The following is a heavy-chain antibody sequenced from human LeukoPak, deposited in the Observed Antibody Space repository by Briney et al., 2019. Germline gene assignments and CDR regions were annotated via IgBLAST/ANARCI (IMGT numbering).Heavy chain of an antibody. CDR1: GGSITNYY. V-gene: IGHV4-59*12. J-gene: IGHJ4*02. D-gene: IGHD4-17*01. CDR3: ARSSDYGDHIDY. CDR2: IYYSGNT. Sequence: KTSETLSLTCTVSGGSITNYYWSWIRQPPGKGLEWIGHIYYSGNTNYNPSLKSRVAISVDTSKNQFSLKLSSVTAADTAVYYCARSSDYGDHIDYWGQGTLVTVSS.